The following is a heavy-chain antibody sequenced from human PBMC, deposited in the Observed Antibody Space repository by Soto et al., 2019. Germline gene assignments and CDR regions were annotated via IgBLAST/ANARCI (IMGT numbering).Heavy chain of an antibody. D-gene: IGHD5-12*01. CDR1: GYTFTSYG. CDR2: ISAYNGNT. CDR3: ARDLPPKIVATYNSPKQYNWFDP. V-gene: IGHV1-18*01. Sequence: ASVKVSCKASGYTFTSYGISWVRQAPGQGLEWMGWISAYNGNTNYAQKLQGRVTMTTDTSTSTAYMELRSLRSDDTAVYYCARDLPPKIVATYNSPKQYNWFDPWGQGTLVTVSS. J-gene: IGHJ5*02.